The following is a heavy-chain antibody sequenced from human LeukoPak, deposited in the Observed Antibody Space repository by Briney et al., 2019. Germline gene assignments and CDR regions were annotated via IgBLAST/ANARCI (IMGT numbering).Heavy chain of an antibody. J-gene: IGHJ5*01. D-gene: IGHD3-10*01. V-gene: IGHV4-39*07. CDR3: ATDGMVRGPDAWFDS. Sequence: SETLSLTCTVYGGSISSRSYYWGWIRQPPGKGLEWIGSLSYSGSTNYNPSLKSRVTMSVDTSKNQSSLKLSSVTAADTAVYYCATDGMVRGPDAWFDSWGQGTLVTVSS. CDR1: GGSISSRSYY. CDR2: LSYSGST.